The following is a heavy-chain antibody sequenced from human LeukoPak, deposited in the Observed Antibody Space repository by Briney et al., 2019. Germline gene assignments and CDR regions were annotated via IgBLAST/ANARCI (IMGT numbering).Heavy chain of an antibody. CDR2: ISAYNGNT. J-gene: IGHJ3*02. CDR1: GYTFTSYG. CDR3: AREGNYYDSSGSIDAFDI. D-gene: IGHD3-22*01. V-gene: IGHV1-18*01. Sequence: ASVKVSCEASGYTFTSYGISWVRQAPGQGLEWMGWISAYNGNTNYAQKLQGRVTMTTDTSTSTAYMELRSLRSDDTVVYYCAREGNYYDSSGSIDAFDIWGQGTMVTVSS.